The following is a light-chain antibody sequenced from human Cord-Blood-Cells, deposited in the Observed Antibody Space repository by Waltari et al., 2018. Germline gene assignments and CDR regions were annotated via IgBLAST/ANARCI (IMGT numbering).Light chain of an antibody. J-gene: IGKJ4*01. V-gene: IGKV3-20*01. Sequence: EIVLTQSPGTLSLSPGERATLSCRASQSVSSSYLARYQQKPGQAPRLLIYGASSRATGIPDRFSGSGSGTDFTLTISRLEPEDFAVYYCQQYGSSPNTFGGGTKVEIK. CDR3: QQYGSSPNT. CDR1: QSVSSSY. CDR2: GAS.